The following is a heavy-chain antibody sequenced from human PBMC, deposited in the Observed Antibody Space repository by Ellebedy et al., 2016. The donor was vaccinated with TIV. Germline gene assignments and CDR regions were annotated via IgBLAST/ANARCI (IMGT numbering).Heavy chain of an antibody. Sequence: MPSETLSLTCTLSGGSTRSGELYWSWIRQHPGKGLEWIGYIHHDGTTYYNPSLRSRVTISVDTSKNQFSLKLSSVTAADTAVYYCARVLTRGTTTFDYWGQGTLVTVSS. CDR2: IHHDGTT. V-gene: IGHV4-31*03. D-gene: IGHD1-7*01. CDR1: GGSTRSGELY. CDR3: ARVLTRGTTTFDY. J-gene: IGHJ4*02.